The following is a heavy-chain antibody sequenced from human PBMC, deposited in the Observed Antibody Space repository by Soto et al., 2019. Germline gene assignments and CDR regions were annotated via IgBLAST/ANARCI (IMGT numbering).Heavy chain of an antibody. V-gene: IGHV4-31*03. Sequence: QVQLQESGPGLVKPSQTLSLTCTVSGGSISSGGYYWSWIRQHPGKGLEWIGYIYYSGSTNYNLSLKRRVTISVDTSKTQFSLKLSSVTAADTAVYYCARDHPLRAATRERYYSWFDPWGQGTLVTVSS. CDR3: ARDHPLRAATRERYYSWFDP. CDR1: GGSISSGGYY. D-gene: IGHD2-15*01. J-gene: IGHJ5*02. CDR2: IYYSGST.